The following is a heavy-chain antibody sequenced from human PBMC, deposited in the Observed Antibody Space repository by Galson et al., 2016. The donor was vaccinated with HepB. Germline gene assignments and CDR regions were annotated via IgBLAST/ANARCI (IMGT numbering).Heavy chain of an antibody. J-gene: IGHJ6*02. CDR3: ARDEMLDYFYTMDV. Sequence: SLRLSCAASGFTVISNYMSWVRQAPGKGLEWVSVIYGNTNTHYTDSVKGRFTISRDTSKNTLYLQMDSRRAEDTAVYYCARDEMLDYFYTMDVWGQGTTVTVSS. D-gene: IGHD5-24*01. CDR1: GFTVISNY. V-gene: IGHV3-53*01. CDR2: IYGNTNT.